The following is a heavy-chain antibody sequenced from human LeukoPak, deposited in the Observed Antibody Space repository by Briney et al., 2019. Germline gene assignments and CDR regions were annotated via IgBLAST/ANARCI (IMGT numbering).Heavy chain of an antibody. V-gene: IGHV1-2*02. Sequence: ASVKVSCKASGYTFTGYYMHWVRQAPGQGLEWMGWINPNSGGTNYAQKFQGRITMTRDTTISTAYMELSRLRSGDTAEYYCATNPDYADYLCPFHYWGQGTLVTVSS. D-gene: IGHD4-17*01. J-gene: IGHJ4*02. CDR2: INPNSGGT. CDR3: ATNPDYADYLCPFHY. CDR1: GYTFTGYY.